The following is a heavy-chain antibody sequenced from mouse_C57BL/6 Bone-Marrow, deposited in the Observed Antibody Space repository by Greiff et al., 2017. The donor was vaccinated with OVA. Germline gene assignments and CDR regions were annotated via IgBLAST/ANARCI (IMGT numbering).Heavy chain of an antibody. Sequence: VQLQQSGPVLVKPGASVKMSCKASGYTFTDYYMNWVKQSHGKSLEWIGVINPYNGGTSYNQKFKGKATLTVDKSSSTAYMELNSLTSEDSAVYYCARRDTTVVVFDYWGQGTTLTVSS. V-gene: IGHV1-19*01. CDR1: GYTFTDYY. CDR2: INPYNGGT. CDR3: ARRDTTVVVFDY. J-gene: IGHJ2*01. D-gene: IGHD1-1*01.